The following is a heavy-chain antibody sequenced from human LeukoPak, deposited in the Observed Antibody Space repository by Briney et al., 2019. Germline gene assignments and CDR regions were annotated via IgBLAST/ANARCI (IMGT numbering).Heavy chain of an antibody. CDR1: GYTFTGYY. CDR3: AGGAYSSSPLPRGDDAFDI. D-gene: IGHD6-6*01. CDR2: INPNSGGT. V-gene: IGHV1-2*02. J-gene: IGHJ3*02. Sequence: ASVKVSCKASGYTFTGYYMHWVRQAPGQGLEWMGWINPNSGGTNYAQKFQGRVTMTRDTSIGTAYMELSRMRSDDTAVYYCAGGAYSSSPLPRGDDAFDIWGQGTMVTVSS.